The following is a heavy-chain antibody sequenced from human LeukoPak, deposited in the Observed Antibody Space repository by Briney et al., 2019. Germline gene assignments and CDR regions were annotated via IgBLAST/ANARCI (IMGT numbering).Heavy chain of an antibody. V-gene: IGHV4-59*08. CDR2: IYYSGST. J-gene: IGHJ4*02. CDR3: ARGYRDYDILTGPSK. Sequence: PSETLSLTCTGSGGFISSYYWSWIRQPPGKGPEWIGYIYYSGSTNYNPSLKSRLTISVDTSKNQFSLKLSSVTAADTAVYYCARGYRDYDILTGPSKWGQGTLVTVSS. CDR1: GGFISSYY. D-gene: IGHD3-9*01.